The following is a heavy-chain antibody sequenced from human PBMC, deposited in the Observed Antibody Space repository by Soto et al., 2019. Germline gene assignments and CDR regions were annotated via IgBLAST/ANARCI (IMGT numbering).Heavy chain of an antibody. J-gene: IGHJ4*02. CDR2: IYWNDDQ. Sequence: SGPTLVKPTQTLTLTCTFSGFSLSTSGVGVGWIRQPPGKALEWLAVIYWNDDQRYSPSLRSRLTITKDTSKNQVVLTMTNMDPVDTATYHCAHTTGEYGGYRPFDYWGQGTLVTVSS. D-gene: IGHD5-12*01. CDR1: GFSLSTSGVG. CDR3: AHTTGEYGGYRPFDY. V-gene: IGHV2-5*01.